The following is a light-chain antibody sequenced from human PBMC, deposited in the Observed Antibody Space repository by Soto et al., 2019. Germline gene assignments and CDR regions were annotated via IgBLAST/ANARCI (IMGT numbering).Light chain of an antibody. CDR3: QQSLTIPYT. CDR1: QTISTH. V-gene: IGKV1-39*01. Sequence: DIQMTQSPSSLSASVGDRVTITCRASQTISTHLNWYQQKPGKAPKLLIYAASTSQSGVPSRFSDSGSGTDFTLTINSLQPEDFATYYCQQSLTIPYTFGQGTKLEIK. CDR2: AAS. J-gene: IGKJ2*01.